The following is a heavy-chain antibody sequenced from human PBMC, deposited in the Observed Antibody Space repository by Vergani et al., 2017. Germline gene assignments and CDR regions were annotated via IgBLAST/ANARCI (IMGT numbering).Heavy chain of an antibody. J-gene: IGHJ6*03. CDR2: IYYSGST. CDR3: ARVVVVPAAIHYYYYDYMDV. V-gene: IGHV4-59*01. Sequence: QVQLQESGPGLVKPSETLSLTCTVSGGSISSYYWSWIRQPPGKGLEWIGYIYYSGSTNYNPSLKSRVTISVDTSKNQFSLKLSSVTAADTAVYYCARVVVVPAAIHYYYYDYMDVWGKGTTVTVSS. D-gene: IGHD2-2*01. CDR1: GGSISSYY.